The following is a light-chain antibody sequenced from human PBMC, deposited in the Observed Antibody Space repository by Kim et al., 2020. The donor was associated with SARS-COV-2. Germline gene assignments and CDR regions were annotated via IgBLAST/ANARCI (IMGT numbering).Light chain of an antibody. CDR2: GAS. Sequence: EIVLTQSPGTLSLSPGERATLSCRASQSVTSSYLAWYQQKPGQPPRLLIYGASNRATGIPDRFSGSGYGTDFTLTISRLESEDLAVYYCQQYGTSLRTFGQGTKVEIK. CDR1: QSVTSSY. V-gene: IGKV3-20*01. CDR3: QQYGTSLRT. J-gene: IGKJ1*01.